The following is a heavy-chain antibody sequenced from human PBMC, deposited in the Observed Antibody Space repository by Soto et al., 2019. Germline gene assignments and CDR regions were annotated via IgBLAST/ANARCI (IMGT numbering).Heavy chain of an antibody. J-gene: IGHJ5*02. CDR2: IWYDGSKK. V-gene: IGHV3-33*01. CDR3: ARDQSWHDLVWWFDP. CDR1: GFTFSSYG. D-gene: IGHD1-1*01. Sequence: GGSLRLSCETSGFTFSSYGMHWVRQAPGKGLEWVAVIWYDGSKKYYADSVKDRFTISRDNSKDTLYLQMDSLRAEDTAVYYCARDQSWHDLVWWFDPWGQGTLVTVSS.